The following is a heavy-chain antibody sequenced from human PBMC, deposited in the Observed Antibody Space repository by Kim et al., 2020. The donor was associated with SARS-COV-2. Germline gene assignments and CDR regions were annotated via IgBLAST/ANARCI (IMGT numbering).Heavy chain of an antibody. CDR1: GGSISSSSYY. J-gene: IGHJ4*02. Sequence: SETLSLTCTVSGGSISSSSYYWGWIRQPPGKGLEWIGSIYYSGSTYYNPSLKSRVTISVDTSKNQFSLKLSSVTAADTAVYYCGRLIVGATTYWGQGSLVTVSS. CDR3: GRLIVGATTY. V-gene: IGHV4-39*01. D-gene: IGHD1-26*01. CDR2: IYYSGST.